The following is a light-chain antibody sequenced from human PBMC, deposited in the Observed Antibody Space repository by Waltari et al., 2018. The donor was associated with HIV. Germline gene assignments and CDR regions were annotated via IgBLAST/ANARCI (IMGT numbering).Light chain of an antibody. CDR1: QGIINY. Sequence: DIQMTQSPSSLSASVGDRVTITCRASQGIINYLAWYQQKPGKVPKLLIYAASTLQSGVPSRFSGSGSETDFTLTINSLQPEDVATYYCQKYNSAPALSFGGGTRVEIK. J-gene: IGKJ4*01. V-gene: IGKV1-27*01. CDR3: QKYNSAPALS. CDR2: AAS.